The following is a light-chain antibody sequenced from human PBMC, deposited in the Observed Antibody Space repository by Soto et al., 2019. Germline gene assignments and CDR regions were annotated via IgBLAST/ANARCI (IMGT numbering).Light chain of an antibody. Sequence: QSAPTQPPSASGSLGQSVTISCTGTSSDIGDYNYVSWYQQHAGKAPKVMIYEVSQRPSGVPDRFSGSKSGNTASLTVSGLQAEDEADYYCGSYVGSKSFVFGGGTKVTVL. CDR2: EVS. V-gene: IGLV2-8*01. J-gene: IGLJ3*02. CDR3: GSYVGSKSFV. CDR1: SSDIGDYNY.